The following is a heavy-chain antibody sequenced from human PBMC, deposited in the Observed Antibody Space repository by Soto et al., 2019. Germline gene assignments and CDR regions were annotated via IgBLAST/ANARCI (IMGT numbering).Heavy chain of an antibody. Sequence: SETLSLTCTVSGGSISSYYWSWIRQPPGKGLEWIGYIYYSGSTNYNPSLKSRVTISVDTSKNQFSLKLSSVTAADTAVYYCAGAPPFYSYGRPDAFDIWGQGTMVTVSS. CDR1: GGSISSYY. J-gene: IGHJ3*02. CDR3: AGAPPFYSYGRPDAFDI. CDR2: IYYSGST. V-gene: IGHV4-59*01. D-gene: IGHD5-18*01.